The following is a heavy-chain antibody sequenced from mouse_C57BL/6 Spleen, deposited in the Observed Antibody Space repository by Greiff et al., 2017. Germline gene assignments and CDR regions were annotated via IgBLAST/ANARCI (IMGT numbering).Heavy chain of an antibody. Sequence: QVQLQQSGAELARPGASVKLSCKASGYTFTSYGISWVKQRPGQGLEWIGEIYPRSGNTYYNEKFKGKATLTADKSSSTAYMELRSLTSEDSAVYFCAREYDYGGDYWGQGTSVTVSS. CDR1: GYTFTSYG. D-gene: IGHD2-4*01. V-gene: IGHV1-81*01. CDR2: IYPRSGNT. J-gene: IGHJ4*01. CDR3: AREYDYGGDY.